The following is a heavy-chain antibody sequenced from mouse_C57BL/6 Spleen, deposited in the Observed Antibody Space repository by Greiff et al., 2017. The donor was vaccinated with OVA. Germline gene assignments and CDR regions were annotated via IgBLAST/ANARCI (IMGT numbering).Heavy chain of an antibody. J-gene: IGHJ4*01. CDR1: GYTFTSYW. CDR2: INPSSGYT. V-gene: IGHV1-7*01. Sequence: QVHVKQSGAELAKPGASVKLSCKASGYTFTSYWMHWVKQRPGQGLGWIGYINPSSGYTKYNQKFKDKATLTADKSSSTAYMQLSSLTYEDSAVYYCARSGNWDDFYYAMDYWGQGTSVTVSS. D-gene: IGHD4-1*01. CDR3: ARSGNWDDFYYAMDY.